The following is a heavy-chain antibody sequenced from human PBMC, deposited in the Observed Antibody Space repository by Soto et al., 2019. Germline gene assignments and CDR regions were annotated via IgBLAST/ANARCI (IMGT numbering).Heavy chain of an antibody. D-gene: IGHD6-13*01. Sequence: PWGSLRLSCAASGFTFSDYYMGWIRQAPGKGLEWVSYISSSGSSINYADSVKGRFTISRDNAKNSLFLQMNRLRAEDTAVYYCARVASSIAEAGTFDYFDYWGQGTPVTVSS. CDR3: ARVASSIAEAGTFDYFDY. J-gene: IGHJ4*02. CDR1: GFTFSDYY. CDR2: ISSSGSSI. V-gene: IGHV3-11*01.